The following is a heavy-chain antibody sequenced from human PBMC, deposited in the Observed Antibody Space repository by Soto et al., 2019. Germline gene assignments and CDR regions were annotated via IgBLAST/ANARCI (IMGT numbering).Heavy chain of an antibody. Sequence: ASVKVSCKASGYTFTSYYMHWVRQAPGQGLEWMGIINPSGGSTSYAQKFQGRVTMTRDTSTSTVYMELSSLRSEDTAVYYCARVSGIVVVTAITEYFDYWGQGTLVTVSS. J-gene: IGHJ4*02. D-gene: IGHD2-21*02. CDR1: GYTFTSYY. CDR2: INPSGGST. CDR3: ARVSGIVVVTAITEYFDY. V-gene: IGHV1-46*01.